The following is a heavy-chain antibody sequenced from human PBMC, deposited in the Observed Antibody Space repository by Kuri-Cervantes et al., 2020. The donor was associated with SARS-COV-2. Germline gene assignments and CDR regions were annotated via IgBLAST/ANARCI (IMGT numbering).Heavy chain of an antibody. V-gene: IGHV3-30*01. Sequence: GESLKISCAASGFTFSNHAMHWVRQAPGTGLERVATISYDESNKFYADSVKGRFTISRDNSKNTLYLQMDSLRVEDTALYYCARSYCSSASCYLGQGNFDYWGQGTQVTVSS. D-gene: IGHD2-2*01. CDR3: ARSYCSSASCYLGQGNFDY. CDR1: GFTFSNHA. J-gene: IGHJ4*02. CDR2: ISYDESNK.